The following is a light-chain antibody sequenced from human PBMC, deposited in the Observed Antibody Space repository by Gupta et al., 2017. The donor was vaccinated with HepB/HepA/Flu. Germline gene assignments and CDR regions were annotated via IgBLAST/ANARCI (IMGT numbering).Light chain of an antibody. CDR2: EVN. V-gene: IGLV2-8*01. J-gene: IGLJ2*01. CDR3: TSNAGSHNLV. CDR1: SSDVGTSNY. Sequence: QSALTQPPSASGSPGQSVTISCTGSSSDVGTSNYVSWYQHHPGKAPKLMIYEVNKRPAGVPDRFSGSKSGNTASLTVSGRQEEDEADYYCTSNAGSHNLVFGGGTKLTVL.